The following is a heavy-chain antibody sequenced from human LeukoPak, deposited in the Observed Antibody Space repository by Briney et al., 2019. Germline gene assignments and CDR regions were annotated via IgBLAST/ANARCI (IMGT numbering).Heavy chain of an antibody. CDR1: GFDLTNNW. CDR3: ARGGYSSDY. Sequence: PGGSLRLSCAASGFDLTNNWMRWVRQAPGRGLVWVSRINSDGSSTSYADSVKGRFTISRDNAKNTLYLQMNSLRAEDTAVYYCARGGYSSDYWGQGTLVTVSS. D-gene: IGHD5-18*01. J-gene: IGHJ4*02. CDR2: INSDGSST. V-gene: IGHV3-74*01.